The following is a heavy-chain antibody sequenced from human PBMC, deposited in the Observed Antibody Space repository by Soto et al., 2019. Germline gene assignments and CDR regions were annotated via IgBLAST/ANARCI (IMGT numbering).Heavy chain of an antibody. CDR1: GGSISSGDYY. Sequence: QMQLQESGPGLVKPSQTLSLTCTVSGGSISSGDYYWSWIRQPPGKGLEWIGNIYYSGNTHYNPSLNRRVTISVATSNPQFSLKLSSVTAADTAVYYCASASAYTASGFDYWGQGTRVTVSS. CDR3: ASASAYTASGFDY. V-gene: IGHV4-30-4*01. D-gene: IGHD5-18*01. CDR2: IYYSGNT. J-gene: IGHJ4*02.